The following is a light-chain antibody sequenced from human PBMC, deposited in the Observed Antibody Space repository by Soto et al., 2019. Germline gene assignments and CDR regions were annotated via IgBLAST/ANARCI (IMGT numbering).Light chain of an antibody. Sequence: EIVLTQSPGTLSLSPGDGATLSCRASQSVSSGYLAWYQQKPGQAPRRLIYGAYRRAAGIPDRFSGSGSGTDFTLSISRLEPEDFAVYWCQHYGNSPTFGQGTRVQIK. CDR3: QHYGNSPT. J-gene: IGKJ1*01. CDR2: GAY. V-gene: IGKV3-20*01. CDR1: QSVSSGY.